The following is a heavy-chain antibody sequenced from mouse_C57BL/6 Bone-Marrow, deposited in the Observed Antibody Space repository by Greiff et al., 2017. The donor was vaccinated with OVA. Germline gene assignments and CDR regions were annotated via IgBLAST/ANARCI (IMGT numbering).Heavy chain of an antibody. D-gene: IGHD1-1*01. J-gene: IGHJ3*01. CDR3: ARDTYYGSLAWFAY. V-gene: IGHV1-54*01. CDR2: INPGSGGT. Sequence: QVQLQQSGAELVRPGPSVKVSCKASGYAFTNYLIEWVKQRPGQGLEWIGVINPGSGGTNYNEKFKGKATLTADKSSSTAYMQLSSLTSEDSAVYFCARDTYYGSLAWFAYWGQGTLVTVSA. CDR1: GYAFTNYL.